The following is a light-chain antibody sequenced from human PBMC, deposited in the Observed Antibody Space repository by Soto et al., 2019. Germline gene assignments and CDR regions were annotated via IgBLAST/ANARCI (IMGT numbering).Light chain of an antibody. CDR1: SSDVGAYNS. CDR2: KGT. CDR3: CSSAPASTYV. V-gene: IGLV2-23*01. Sequence: QSALAQPASVSGSPGQSITISCTGTSSDVGAYNSVSWYQQHPHRAPQFIIYKGTQRPSGVSNRFSGSTSGNAASLTISALHAVDEADYFCCSSAPASTYVFGTGTKVTVL. J-gene: IGLJ1*01.